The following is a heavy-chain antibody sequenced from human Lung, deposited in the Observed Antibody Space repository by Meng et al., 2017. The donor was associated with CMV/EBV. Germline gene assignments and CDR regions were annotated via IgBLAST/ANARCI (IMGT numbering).Heavy chain of an antibody. J-gene: IGHJ4*02. CDR1: GFTFSSYA. CDR2: IGGVCAAT. Sequence: GGSLRLXCAASGFTFSSYAMTWVRRAPGKGLEWVSSIGGVCAATFYAYSVKGRFTISRDNSKSTLHLQMSYLRVDDTALNYCANGIFIYPAAFLPFDYWSQGTXVTVSS. CDR3: ANGIFIYPAAFLPFDY. V-gene: IGHV3-23*01. D-gene: IGHD2-2*01.